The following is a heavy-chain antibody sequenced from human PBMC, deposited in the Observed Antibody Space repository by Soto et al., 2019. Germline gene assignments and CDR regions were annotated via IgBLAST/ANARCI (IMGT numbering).Heavy chain of an antibody. Sequence: SGGSLRLSCAASVFTFTMYSMNWVRQAPGKGLEWVSSISSTTNYIYYGDSMKGRFTISRDNAKNSLYLEMNSLRAEDTAVYYCARESEDLTSNFDYWGQGTMVTVSS. V-gene: IGHV3-21*06. CDR1: VFTFTMYS. J-gene: IGHJ4*02. CDR3: ARESEDLTSNFDY. CDR2: ISSTTNYI.